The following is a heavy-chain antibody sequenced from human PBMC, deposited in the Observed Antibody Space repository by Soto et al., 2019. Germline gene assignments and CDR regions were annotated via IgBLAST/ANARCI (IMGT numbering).Heavy chain of an antibody. CDR1: GGSISSGGYY. V-gene: IGHV4-31*03. CDR3: ARTSRPPTGGDAFDI. CDR2: IYYSGST. J-gene: IGHJ3*02. D-gene: IGHD7-27*01. Sequence: SETLSLTCTVSGGSISSGGYYWSWIRQHPGKGLEWIGYIYYSGSTYYNPSLKSRVTISVDTSKNQFSLKLSSVTAADTAVYYCARTSRPPTGGDAFDIWGQGTMVTVSS.